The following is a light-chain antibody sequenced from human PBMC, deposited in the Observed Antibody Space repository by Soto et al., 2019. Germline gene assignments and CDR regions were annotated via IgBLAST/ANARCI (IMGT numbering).Light chain of an antibody. Sequence: QPVLTQPPSASASLGASVTLTCTLSSGYSNYKVDWYQQRPGKGPRFVMRVGTGGIVGSKGDGIPDRFSVLGSGLNRYLTIKNIQEEDESDYHCGADHGSGSNFVVFGEGPSSPS. CDR2: VGTGGIVG. V-gene: IGLV9-49*01. CDR1: SGYSNYK. J-gene: IGLJ2*01. CDR3: GADHGSGSNFVV.